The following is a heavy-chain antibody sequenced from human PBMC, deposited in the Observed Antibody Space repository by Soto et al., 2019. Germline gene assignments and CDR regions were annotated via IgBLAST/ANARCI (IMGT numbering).Heavy chain of an antibody. CDR3: ARELSGSYFASNYYYGMDV. CDR1: GFTFSSYA. V-gene: IGHV3-30-3*01. D-gene: IGHD1-26*01. Sequence: GESLKISCAASGFTFSSYAMHWVRQAPGKGLEWVAVISYDGSNKYYADSVKGRFTISRDNSKNTLYLQMNSLRAEDTAVYYCARELSGSYFASNYYYGMDVWGQGTTVTVSS. CDR2: ISYDGSNK. J-gene: IGHJ6*02.